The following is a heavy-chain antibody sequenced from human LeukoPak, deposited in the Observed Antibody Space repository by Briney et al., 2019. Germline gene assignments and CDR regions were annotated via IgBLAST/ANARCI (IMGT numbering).Heavy chain of an antibody. CDR2: IWSDGTEK. Sequence: GVSLTLSCAACVFTYSHYGMHWVRQVPGTALEGVAVIWSDGTEKYYGDAVKGRFTISRDKSMKTLYLQMNSLRGDHTAVYSCAKDAQRGFDYSNSLESWGQGTLVTVSS. CDR3: AKDAQRGFDYSNSLES. J-gene: IGHJ5*01. V-gene: IGHV3-33*03. D-gene: IGHD4-11*01. CDR1: VFTYSHYG.